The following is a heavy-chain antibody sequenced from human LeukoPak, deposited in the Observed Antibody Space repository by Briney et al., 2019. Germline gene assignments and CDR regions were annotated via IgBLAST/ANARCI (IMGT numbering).Heavy chain of an antibody. V-gene: IGHV3-74*01. D-gene: IGHD3-10*01. J-gene: IGHJ6*02. CDR1: GLTFSWYW. CDR2: IYGDGRGI. CDR3: ARVMRYGSAPLCYYAMDV. Sequence: PGGSLRLSCAASGLTFSWYWMHWVRQAPGKGLVWVSGIYGDGRGITYADSVKGRFTISRDNAKSTLDLQMNSLRAEDTAVYYCARVMRYGSAPLCYYAMDVWGQGTTVTVSS.